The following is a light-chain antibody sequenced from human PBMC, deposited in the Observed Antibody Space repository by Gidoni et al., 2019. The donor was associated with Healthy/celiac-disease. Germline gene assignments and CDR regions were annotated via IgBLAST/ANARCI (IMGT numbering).Light chain of an antibody. Sequence: VLSPSPGTLSLSPGDIATLFCRASQSVSCSYLAWYQQKPGQAPRLLIYGASSRATGIPDRFSGSGSGTDFTLTISRLEPEDFAVYYCQQYGSSPWTFGQGTKVEIK. J-gene: IGKJ1*01. CDR1: QSVSCSY. CDR3: QQYGSSPWT. CDR2: GAS. V-gene: IGKV3-20*01.